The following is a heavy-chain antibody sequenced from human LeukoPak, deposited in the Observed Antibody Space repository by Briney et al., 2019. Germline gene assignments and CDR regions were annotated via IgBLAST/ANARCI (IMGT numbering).Heavy chain of an antibody. CDR1: SSGDYY. J-gene: IGHJ3*02. Sequence: SSGDYYWSWIRQPPGKGLEWVSGISWNSGSIGYADSVKGRFTISRDNAKNSLYLQMNSLRAEDMALYYCAKDLGLDCTNGVCYDAFDIWGQGTMVTVSS. D-gene: IGHD2-8*01. CDR2: ISWNSGSI. V-gene: IGHV3-9*03. CDR3: AKDLGLDCTNGVCYDAFDI.